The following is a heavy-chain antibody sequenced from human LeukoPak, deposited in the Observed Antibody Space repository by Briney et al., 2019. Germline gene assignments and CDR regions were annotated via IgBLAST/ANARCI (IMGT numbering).Heavy chain of an antibody. CDR3: AIGWFGESHDAFDI. J-gene: IGHJ3*02. CDR1: GYTFTGYY. V-gene: IGHV1-2*02. D-gene: IGHD3-10*01. CDR2: INPNSGGT. Sequence: ASAKVSCKASGYTFTGYYMHWVRQAPGQGLEWMGWINPNSGGTNYAQKFQGRVTMTRDTSISTAYMELSRLRSDDTAVYYCAIGWFGESHDAFDIWGQGTMVTVSS.